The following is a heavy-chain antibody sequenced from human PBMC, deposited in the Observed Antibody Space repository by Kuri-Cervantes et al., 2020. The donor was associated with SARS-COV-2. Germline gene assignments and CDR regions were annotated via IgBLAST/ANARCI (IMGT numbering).Heavy chain of an antibody. Sequence: GESLKIYCAASGFTFSGHWIHWVRQAPGKGLEWVAVIWYDGSNKYYADSVKGRFTISRDNSKNTLYLQLSSLRAEDTAVYYCVKDRSDYGDYVFAFDIWGQGTMVTVSS. CDR2: IWYDGSNK. CDR3: VKDRSDYGDYVFAFDI. J-gene: IGHJ3*02. V-gene: IGHV3-30*02. D-gene: IGHD4-17*01. CDR1: GFTFSGHW.